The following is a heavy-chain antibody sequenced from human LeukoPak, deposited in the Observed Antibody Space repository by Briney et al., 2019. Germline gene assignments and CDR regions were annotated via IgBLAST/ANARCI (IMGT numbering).Heavy chain of an antibody. CDR1: GYSISSGYY. CDR3: ARGALNDYRPFDY. Sequence: SETLSLTCAVSGYSISSGYYWGWIRQPPGKGLEWIGSIYHSGSAYQNPSLKSRVTISVDTSKNLFSLKLRSVTAAGTAVYYCARGALNDYRPFDYWGQGTLVTVSS. CDR2: IYHSGSA. D-gene: IGHD1-1*01. V-gene: IGHV4-38-2*01. J-gene: IGHJ4*02.